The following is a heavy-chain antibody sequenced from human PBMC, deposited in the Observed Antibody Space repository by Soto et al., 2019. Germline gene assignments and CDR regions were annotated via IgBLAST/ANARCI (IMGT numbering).Heavy chain of an antibody. J-gene: IGHJ4*02. CDR3: GSGYDEAPDY. CDR1: GGSFSGYY. V-gene: IGHV4-34*01. CDR2: INHSGST. Sequence: SETLSLTCAVYGGSFSGYYWSWIRQPPGKGLEWIGEINHSGSTNYNPSLKSRVTISVDTSKNQFSLKLSSVTAADTAVYYCGSGYDEAPDYWGQGTLVTVSS. D-gene: IGHD5-12*01.